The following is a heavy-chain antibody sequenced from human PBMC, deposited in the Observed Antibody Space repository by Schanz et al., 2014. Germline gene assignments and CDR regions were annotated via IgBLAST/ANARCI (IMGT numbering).Heavy chain of an antibody. Sequence: EVHLEESGGGLVQPGGSQRLSCAVSGFTFSNCDMTWVRQAPGKGLEWVAIIDGRGITTFYADSVKGRFTISRDNAKNSVYLQMNSLRAEDTAEYYCARGVRVRGIIIDYWGPGTLVTVSS. D-gene: IGHD3-10*01. CDR2: IDGRGITT. CDR1: GFTFSNCD. J-gene: IGHJ4*02. CDR3: ARGVRVRGIIIDY. V-gene: IGHV3-23*04.